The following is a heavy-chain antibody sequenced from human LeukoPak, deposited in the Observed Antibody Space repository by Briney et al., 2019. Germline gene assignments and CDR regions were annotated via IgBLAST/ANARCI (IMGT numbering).Heavy chain of an antibody. CDR3: TTADDYDFWSGYYDYYYYYYMDV. J-gene: IGHJ6*03. D-gene: IGHD3-3*01. V-gene: IGHV3-15*01. CDR1: GFTFSNAW. CDR2: IKSKTDGGTT. Sequence: GGSLRLSCAASGFTFSNAWMRWVRQAPGKGLEWVGRIKSKTDGGTTDYAAPVKGRFTISRDDSKNTLYLQMNSLKTEDTAVYYCTTADDYDFWSGYYDYYYYYYMDVWGKGTTVTVSS.